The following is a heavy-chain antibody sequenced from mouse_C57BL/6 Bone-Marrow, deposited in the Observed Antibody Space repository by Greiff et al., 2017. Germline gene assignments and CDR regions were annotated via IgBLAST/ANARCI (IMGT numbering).Heavy chain of an antibody. CDR1: GYTFTSYW. Sequence: QVQLQQPGAELVKPGASVKLSCKASGYTFTSYWMQWVKQRPGQGLEWIGEIDPSDSYTNYNQKFKGKATLTVDTSSSTAYMQRSSLTSEDSAVYYCVTGPSFAYWGQGTLVTVSA. V-gene: IGHV1-50*01. J-gene: IGHJ3*01. CDR2: IDPSDSYT. D-gene: IGHD4-1*01. CDR3: VTGPSFAY.